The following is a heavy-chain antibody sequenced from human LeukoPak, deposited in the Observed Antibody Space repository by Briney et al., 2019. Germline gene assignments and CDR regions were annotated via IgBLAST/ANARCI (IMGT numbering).Heavy chain of an antibody. CDR2: MNPNSGNT. J-gene: IGHJ4*02. Sequence: ASVKVSCTASGYTFTSYDINWVRQATGQGLEWMGWMNPNSGNTGYAQKFQGRVTMTRNTSISTAYMELSSLRSEDTAVYYCARALRIAVAGTYYFDYWGQGTLVTVSS. CDR3: ARALRIAVAGTYYFDY. CDR1: GYTFTSYD. V-gene: IGHV1-8*01. D-gene: IGHD6-19*01.